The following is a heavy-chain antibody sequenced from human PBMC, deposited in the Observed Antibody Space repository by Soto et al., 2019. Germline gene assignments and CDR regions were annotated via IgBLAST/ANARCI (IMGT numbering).Heavy chain of an antibody. CDR3: AKDFTDRYCSGGSCYSRGIDY. J-gene: IGHJ4*02. Sequence: GGSLRLSCAASGFTFSSYGMHWVRQAPGKGLEWVAVISYDGSNKYYADSVKGRFTISRDNSKNTLYLQMNSLRAEDTAVYYCAKDFTDRYCSGGSCYSRGIDYWGQGTLVTVSS. V-gene: IGHV3-30*18. CDR1: GFTFSSYG. CDR2: ISYDGSNK. D-gene: IGHD2-15*01.